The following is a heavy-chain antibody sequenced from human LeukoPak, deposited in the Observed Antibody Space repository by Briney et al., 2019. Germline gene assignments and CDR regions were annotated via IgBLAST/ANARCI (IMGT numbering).Heavy chain of an antibody. CDR3: ARDRFPSFASVSNSDFDY. CDR1: GYTFTSYD. D-gene: IGHD4-11*01. V-gene: IGHV1-8*01. Sequence: ASVKVSCKASGYTFTSYDINWVRQAAGQGLEWMGWMNPNSGNRGYVQKFQGRVTLTRNTSISTAYMELSSLRSEDTAVYYCARDRFPSFASVSNSDFDYWGQGTLVTVSS. CDR2: MNPNSGNR. J-gene: IGHJ4*02.